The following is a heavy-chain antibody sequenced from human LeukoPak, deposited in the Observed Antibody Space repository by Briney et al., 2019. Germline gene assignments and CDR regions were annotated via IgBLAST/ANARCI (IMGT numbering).Heavy chain of an antibody. CDR2: ISSSSSYI. CDR1: GFTFSSYW. Sequence: GGSLRLSCAASGFTFSSYWMSWVRQAPGKGLEWVSSISSSSSYIYYADSVKGRFTISRDNAKNSLYLQMNSLRAEDTAVYYCARDPSRYYDFWSGYYADFDYWGQGTLVTVSS. CDR3: ARDPSRYYDFWSGYYADFDY. J-gene: IGHJ4*02. V-gene: IGHV3-21*01. D-gene: IGHD3-3*01.